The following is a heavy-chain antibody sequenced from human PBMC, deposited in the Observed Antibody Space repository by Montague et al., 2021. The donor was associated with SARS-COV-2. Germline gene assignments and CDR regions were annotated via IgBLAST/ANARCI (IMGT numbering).Heavy chain of an antibody. CDR2: IYHSGST. V-gene: IGHV4-38-2*01. CDR1: GYSLSPGYY. Sequence: SAPLSLPCPVSGYSLSPGYYWGWIRQPPGKGLEWIGPIYHSGSTYFNPSLKSRVTISVDTSKNQFSLNLSSVTAADTAVYYCAKVAGSHYTFDIWGRGTMFTVSS. J-gene: IGHJ3*02. D-gene: IGHD6-19*01. CDR3: AKVAGSHYTFDI.